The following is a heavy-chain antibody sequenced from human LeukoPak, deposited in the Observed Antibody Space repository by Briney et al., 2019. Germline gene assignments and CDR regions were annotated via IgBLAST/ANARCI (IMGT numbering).Heavy chain of an antibody. CDR2: IYPGGSNG. CDR3: ARHFHSAWFGF. Sequence: GESLKISCKCSGFDFTAYGIAWVCQIPGKGLGWMGNIYPGGSNGRYSPSFQGQVTMSADKSITTVYLQWSSLKASDTAMYYCARHFHSAWFGFWGQGSLVTVSS. J-gene: IGHJ4*02. D-gene: IGHD5-18*01. CDR1: GFDFTAYG. V-gene: IGHV5-51*01.